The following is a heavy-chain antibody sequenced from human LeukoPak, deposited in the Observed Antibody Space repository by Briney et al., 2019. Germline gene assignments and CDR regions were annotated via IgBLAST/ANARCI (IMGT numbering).Heavy chain of an antibody. CDR3: ARWSDIVVVPAAYFDY. V-gene: IGHV1-69*13. D-gene: IGHD2-2*01. Sequence: ASVKVSCKASGGTFSSYAISWVRQAPGQGLEWMGGIIPIFGTANYAQKFQGRVTITADESTSTAYMELSSLRSEDTAVYYCARWSDIVVVPAAYFDYWGQGTLVTVSS. J-gene: IGHJ4*02. CDR2: IIPIFGTA. CDR1: GGTFSSYA.